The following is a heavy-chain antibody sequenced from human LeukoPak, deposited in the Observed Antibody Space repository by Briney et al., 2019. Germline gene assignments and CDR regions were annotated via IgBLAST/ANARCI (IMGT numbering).Heavy chain of an antibody. V-gene: IGHV1-18*01. J-gene: IGHJ6*02. D-gene: IGHD4-11*01. Sequence: ASVKVSCQASGYTFTSYGINLVRQAPGQGLEWMGWISAYNGNTKYAQNLQGRVTMTTDTSTNTAYMELRSLRSDDTAVYYCARQVTTSYYYGLDVWGQGTTVTVSS. CDR1: GYTFTSYG. CDR3: ARQVTTSYYYGLDV. CDR2: ISAYNGNT.